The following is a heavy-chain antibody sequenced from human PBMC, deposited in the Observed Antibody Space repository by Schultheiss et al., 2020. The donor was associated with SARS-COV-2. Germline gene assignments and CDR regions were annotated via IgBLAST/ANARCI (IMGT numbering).Heavy chain of an antibody. V-gene: IGHV3-21*01. Sequence: GGSLRLSCAASGFTFSSYSMNWVRQAPGKGLEWVSSISSSSSYIYYADSVKGRFTISRDNSKTSLYLQMNSLRAEDTAVYYCAREFLDTSSWFYYYYYYMEVWGKGTTVTVSS. J-gene: IGHJ6*03. CDR2: ISSSSSYI. CDR1: GFTFSSYS. CDR3: AREFLDTSSWFYYYYYYMEV. D-gene: IGHD6-13*01.